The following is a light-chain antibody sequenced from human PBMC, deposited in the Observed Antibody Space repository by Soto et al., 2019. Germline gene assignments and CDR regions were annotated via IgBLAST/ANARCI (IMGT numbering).Light chain of an antibody. J-gene: IGLJ1*01. Sequence: QSVLTQPRSVSGSPGQSVTISCTGARSDVGAYNYVFWYQQHPGKATTLVIYDVSKRPSGVPDRFSGSKSGNTASLAISGLQAEDEADYYCSSYAGGYSFVFGSGTKRTVL. CDR1: RSDVGAYNY. V-gene: IGLV2-11*01. CDR3: SSYAGGYSFV. CDR2: DVS.